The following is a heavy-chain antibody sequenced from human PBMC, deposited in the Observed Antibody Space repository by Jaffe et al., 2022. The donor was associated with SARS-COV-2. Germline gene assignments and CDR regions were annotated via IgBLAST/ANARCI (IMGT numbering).Heavy chain of an antibody. CDR3: TRDYDIWSGYHTPSD. CDR2: INTNTGDP. Sequence: QVQLVQSGSELRRPGASVKVSCKASGYTFSNNAMIWVRQAPGQGLEYMGWINTNTGDPTFAPGFTGRFVFSLDKSVTTAYLQISNLRSEDTAVYYCTRDYDIWSGYHTPSDWGQGTLVTVSS. CDR1: GYTFSNNA. J-gene: IGHJ4*02. D-gene: IGHD3-3*01. V-gene: IGHV7-4-1*02.